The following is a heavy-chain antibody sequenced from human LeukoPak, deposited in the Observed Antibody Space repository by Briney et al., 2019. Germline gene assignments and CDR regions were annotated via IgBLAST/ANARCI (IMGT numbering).Heavy chain of an antibody. CDR3: ARDERPIVQLERNDYYYYYYMDV. CDR2: IYYSGST. J-gene: IGHJ6*03. CDR1: GGSISSSSYY. V-gene: IGHV4-39*07. Sequence: PSETLSLICTVSGGSISSSSYYWGWIRQPPGKGLEWIGSIYYSGSTYYNPSLKSRVTISVDTSKNQFSLKLSSVTAADTAVYYCARDERPIVQLERNDYYYYYYMDVWGKGTTVTVSS. D-gene: IGHD1-1*01.